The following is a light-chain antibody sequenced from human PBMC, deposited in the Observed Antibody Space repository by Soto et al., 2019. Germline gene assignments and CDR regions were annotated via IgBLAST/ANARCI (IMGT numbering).Light chain of an antibody. V-gene: IGKV3D-15*01. CDR1: QSVSRN. CDR3: QHFKSFPIT. J-gene: IGKJ5*01. Sequence: EIVVTQSPAPLSVPPGERATLSCRASQSVSRNLAWYQQKPGQAPRLLIYDASTRATGTPARFSGSGSGTKFTLTISSLQPEDFATYYCQHFKSFPITFGQGTRLEIK. CDR2: DAS.